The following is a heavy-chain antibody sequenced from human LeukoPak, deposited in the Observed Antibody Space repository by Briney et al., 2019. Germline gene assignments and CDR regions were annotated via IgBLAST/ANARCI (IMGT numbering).Heavy chain of an antibody. CDR2: ISGGGDDT. D-gene: IGHD3-3*02. J-gene: IGHJ6*02. CDR1: GFIFSSSA. Sequence: GGSLRLSCAVSGFIFSSSAMSWVRQAPGKGLEWVSAISGGGDDTSYADSARGRFTVSRDNSKNTLYLQMNSLRAEDTAVYYCAKDSRESIGHFPYYYYYHYGLDVWGQGTTVTVSS. CDR3: AKDSRESIGHFPYYYYYHYGLDV. V-gene: IGHV3-23*01.